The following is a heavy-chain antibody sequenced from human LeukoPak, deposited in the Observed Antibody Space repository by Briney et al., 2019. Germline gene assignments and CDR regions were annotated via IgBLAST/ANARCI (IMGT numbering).Heavy chain of an antibody. CDR3: ARDRGAYCGGDCYLGFDY. D-gene: IGHD2-21*02. V-gene: IGHV3-74*01. J-gene: IGHJ4*01. Sequence: GGSLRLSCAASGFTFSSDWMHWVRQAPGKGLVWVSRINSDGSRTIYADSVKGRFTISRDNAKKSLYLQMTSLTAEDTAVYYCARDRGAYCGGDCYLGFDYWGRGTLVTVSS. CDR1: GFTFSSDW. CDR2: INSDGSRT.